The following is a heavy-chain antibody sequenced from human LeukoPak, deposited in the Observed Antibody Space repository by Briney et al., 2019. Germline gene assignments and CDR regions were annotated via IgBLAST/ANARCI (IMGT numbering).Heavy chain of an antibody. CDR2: IYSGGST. V-gene: IGHV3-66*02. J-gene: IGHJ4*02. Sequence: GGSLRLSCAASGFTVSSNYMSWVRQAPGKGLEWVSVIYSGGSTYYADSVKGRFTISRDNSKNTLYLQMNSLRAEDTAVYYCAKCQYLNSGPVNYWGQGTLVTVSS. CDR3: AKCQYLNSGPVNY. D-gene: IGHD1-26*01. CDR1: GFTVSSNY.